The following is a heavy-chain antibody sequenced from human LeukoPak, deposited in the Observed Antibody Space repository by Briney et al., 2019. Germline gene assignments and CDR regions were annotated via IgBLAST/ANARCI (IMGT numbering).Heavy chain of an antibody. CDR1: GLTFSDYS. V-gene: IGHV3-23*01. D-gene: IGHD6-13*01. Sequence: PGGSLRLSCAASGLTFSDYSMTWVRQAPGKGLFWVSGISAGGGSTYYADSVKGRFSISRGNSRNTLYLQMNRLRAEDTAVYYCAKDAAGPEYWGQGTLVTVSS. CDR3: AKDAAGPEY. CDR2: ISAGGGST. J-gene: IGHJ4*02.